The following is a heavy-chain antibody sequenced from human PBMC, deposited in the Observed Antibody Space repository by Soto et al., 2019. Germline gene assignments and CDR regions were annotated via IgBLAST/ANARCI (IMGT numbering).Heavy chain of an antibody. Sequence: PGGSLRLSCAASGFSFSGYNMNWVRQAPGKGLEWVSSISGDSNYIYYADSVQGRFTISRDNAKNSVYLQMNSLRADDTAVCYCARVVYFDRSAYGLWGQGTMVTVSS. CDR3: ARVVYFDRSAYGL. D-gene: IGHD3-22*01. V-gene: IGHV3-21*01. CDR1: GFSFSGYN. J-gene: IGHJ3*01. CDR2: ISGDSNYI.